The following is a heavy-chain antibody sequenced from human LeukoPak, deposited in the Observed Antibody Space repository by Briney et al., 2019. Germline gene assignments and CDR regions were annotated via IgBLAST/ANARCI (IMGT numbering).Heavy chain of an antibody. CDR1: GYTFTGYY. D-gene: IGHD6-6*01. CDR3: AIHRRYSSSSGYYYYGMDV. CDR2: INPNSGGT. Sequence: GASVKVSCKASGYTFTGYYMHWVRQAPGQGLEWMGWINPNSGGTNYAQKFQGRVTMTRDTSISTAYMELSRLRSDDTAVYYCAIHRRYSSSSGYYYYGMDVWGQGTTVTVSS. J-gene: IGHJ6*02. V-gene: IGHV1-2*02.